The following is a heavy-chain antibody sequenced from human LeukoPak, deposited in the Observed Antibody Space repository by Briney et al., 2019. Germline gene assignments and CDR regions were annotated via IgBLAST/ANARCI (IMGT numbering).Heavy chain of an antibody. D-gene: IGHD1-26*01. J-gene: IGHJ4*02. CDR3: ATSYGPLDY. Sequence: SETLSLTCAVYGGSFSGYYWSWIRQPPGKGLEWIGEINHSGSTNYNPSLKSRVTISIDTSKNQFSLKLSSVTAADTAVYYCATSYGPLDYWAREPWSPSPQ. CDR2: INHSGST. V-gene: IGHV4-34*01. CDR1: GGSFSGYY.